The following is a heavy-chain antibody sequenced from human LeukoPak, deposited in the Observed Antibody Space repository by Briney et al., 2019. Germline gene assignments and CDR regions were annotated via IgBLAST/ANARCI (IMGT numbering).Heavy chain of an antibody. J-gene: IGHJ6*03. V-gene: IGHV4-39*07. CDR1: GGSISSSSYF. CDR3: ARDDRVGAILGYMDV. Sequence: SETLSLTCTVSGGSISSSSYFWGWIRQPPGKGLEWIGSIYYSGSTYHNPSLKSRVTMSVDTSKNQFSLKLSSVTAADTAVYYCARDDRVGAILGYMDVWGKGTTVTVSS. D-gene: IGHD1-26*01. CDR2: IYYSGST.